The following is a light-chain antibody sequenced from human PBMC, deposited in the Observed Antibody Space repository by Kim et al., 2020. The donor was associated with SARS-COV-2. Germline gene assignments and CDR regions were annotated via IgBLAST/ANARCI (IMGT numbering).Light chain of an antibody. Sequence: VSPGERATLSCRASQSVSNNLAWYQQKPGQTPRVLIYGASMRATGVPARFSASGSGTDFTLAITSLQSEDFAVYYCQQYDNWPRTFGQGTKVDIK. J-gene: IGKJ1*01. CDR1: QSVSNN. V-gene: IGKV3-15*01. CDR2: GAS. CDR3: QQYDNWPRT.